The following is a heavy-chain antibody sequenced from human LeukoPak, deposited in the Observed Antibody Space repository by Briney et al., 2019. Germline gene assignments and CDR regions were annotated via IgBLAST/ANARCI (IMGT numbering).Heavy chain of an antibody. CDR3: AREIYYDSSAYDY. Sequence: SETLSLTCTISGGSIGSYFWNWIRQSPGKGLQWIGYINYSGSTNYNPSLKSRVIMSVDTSKNQFSLKLSSLTAADTAIYYCAREIYYDSSAYDYWGQGTLVTVSS. J-gene: IGHJ4*02. D-gene: IGHD3-22*01. CDR1: GGSIGSYF. V-gene: IGHV4-59*12. CDR2: INYSGST.